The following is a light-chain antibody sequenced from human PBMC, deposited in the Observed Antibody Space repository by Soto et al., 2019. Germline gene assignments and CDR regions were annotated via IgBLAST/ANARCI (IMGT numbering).Light chain of an antibody. CDR1: QSVSGY. J-gene: IGKJ4*01. CDR2: DAC. Sequence: EIVLTQSPATLSLSPGNRATLSCRASQSVSGYLAWYQQKPGQAPRLLIYDACNRATGIPARFRGSGSWTDFTLPITSLEPEDFAVYYCQQRSNRPSTFGGGTKVEI. V-gene: IGKV3-11*01. CDR3: QQRSNRPST.